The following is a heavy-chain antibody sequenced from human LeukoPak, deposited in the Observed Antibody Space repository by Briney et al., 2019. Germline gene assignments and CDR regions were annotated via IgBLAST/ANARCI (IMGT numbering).Heavy chain of an antibody. J-gene: IGHJ4*02. V-gene: IGHV3-23*01. CDR2: ISASGTST. D-gene: IGHD2-2*01. Sequence: GGSLRLSCAASGFTFSSYAMSWVRQAPGKGLEWVSGISASGTSTYYVDSMKGRFTISRDNSKNTLYLQMNSVRAEDTAVYYCPKLYCSSTGCYDYWGQGTLVTVSS. CDR1: GFTFSSYA. CDR3: PKLYCSSTGCYDY.